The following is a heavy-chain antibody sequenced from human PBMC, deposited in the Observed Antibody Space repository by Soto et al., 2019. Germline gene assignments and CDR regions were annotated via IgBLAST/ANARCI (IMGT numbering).Heavy chain of an antibody. V-gene: IGHV3-48*01. J-gene: IGHJ5*02. Sequence: HPGGSLRLSCAASGLTFSSYSMNWVRQAPGKGLEWVSYISSSSSTIYYADSVKGRFTISRDNAKNSLYLQMNSLRAEDTAVYYCARDPDYGLNCFDLWGQGTLVTVSS. D-gene: IGHD4-17*01. CDR3: ARDPDYGLNCFDL. CDR2: ISSSSSTI. CDR1: GLTFSSYS.